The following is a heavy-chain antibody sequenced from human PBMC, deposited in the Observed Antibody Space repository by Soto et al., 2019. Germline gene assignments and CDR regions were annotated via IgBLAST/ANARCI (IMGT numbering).Heavy chain of an antibody. D-gene: IGHD3-22*01. V-gene: IGHV4-34*01. CDR3: ARGLYYYDSSGWYRGGAKYYGMDV. CDR2: INHSGST. CDR1: GGSFSGYY. J-gene: IGHJ6*02. Sequence: PSETLSLTCAVYGGSFSGYYWSWIRQPPGKGLEWIGEINHSGSTNYNPSLKSRVTISVDTSKNQFSLKLSSVTAADTAVYYCARGLYYYDSSGWYRGGAKYYGMDVWGQGTTVTVSS.